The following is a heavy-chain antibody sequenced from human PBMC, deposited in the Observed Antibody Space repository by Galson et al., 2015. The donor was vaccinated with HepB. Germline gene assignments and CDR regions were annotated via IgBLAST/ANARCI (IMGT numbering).Heavy chain of an antibody. J-gene: IGHJ4*02. CDR3: ARLEVGAFRSGSQSFDC. Sequence: SLRLSCAASEFTVNSNYMAWVRQAPGMGLEWVSVIFSGGTTHYADSVKGRFALSRDISKNTLYLQMNSLRADDTAVYYCARLEVGAFRSGSQSFDCWGQGTLVTVSS. CDR1: EFTVNSNY. V-gene: IGHV3-66*01. CDR2: IFSGGTT. D-gene: IGHD3-3*01.